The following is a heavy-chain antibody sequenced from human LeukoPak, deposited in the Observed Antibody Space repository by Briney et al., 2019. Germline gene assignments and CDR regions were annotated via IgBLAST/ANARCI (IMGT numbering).Heavy chain of an antibody. CDR3: ARASAGSGRALYYYGMDV. D-gene: IGHD3-10*01. V-gene: IGHV3-30*03. CDR2: ISYDGSNK. CDR1: GFTFSSYG. Sequence: PGGSLRLSCAASGFTFSSYGMHWVRQAPGKGLEWVAVISYDGSNKYYADSVKGRFTISRDNSKNTLYLQMNSLGAEDTAVYYCARASAGSGRALYYYGMDVWGKGTTVTVSS. J-gene: IGHJ6*04.